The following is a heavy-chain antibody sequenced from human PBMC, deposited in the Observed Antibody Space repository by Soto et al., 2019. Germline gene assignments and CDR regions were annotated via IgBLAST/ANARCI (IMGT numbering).Heavy chain of an antibody. D-gene: IGHD4-17*01. CDR2: ISVSGAST. J-gene: IGHJ1*01. CDR3: AKDPPHDYGDSLISSEYFQH. V-gene: IGHV3-23*01. CDR1: GFTFSSYA. Sequence: EVQLLESGGGLVQPGGSLRLSCAASGFTFSSYAMSWVRQAPGKGLEWVSAISVSGASTYYADSVKGRFTISRDNSKNTLYLQMNSLRAEDTAVYYCAKDPPHDYGDSLISSEYFQHWGQGTLVTVSS.